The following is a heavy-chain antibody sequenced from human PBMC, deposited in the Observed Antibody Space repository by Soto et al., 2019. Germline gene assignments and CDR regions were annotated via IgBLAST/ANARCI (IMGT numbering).Heavy chain of an antibody. CDR2: VYDSGST. D-gene: IGHD6-13*01. CDR3: ARGWSSSWPY. CDR1: AGSISGYF. J-gene: IGHJ4*02. Sequence: SETLSLTCIVSAGSISGYFWSWIRQPPGKGLEWIAFVYDSGSTNYNPSLKSRVTVSVDTSNNQFSLKLISVTAADTAVYYCARGWSSSWPYWGQGTLVTVSS. V-gene: IGHV4-59*01.